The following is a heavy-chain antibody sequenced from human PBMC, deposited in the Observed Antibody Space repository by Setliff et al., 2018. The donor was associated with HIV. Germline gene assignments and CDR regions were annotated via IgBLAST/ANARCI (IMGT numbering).Heavy chain of an antibody. CDR2: IHPDSTAA. D-gene: IGHD7-27*01. CDR3: ARDPHPNGGSEDAFDI. Sequence: PGGSLRLSCAASGFIFSGYWMTWIRQAPGKGLEWLAQIHPDSTAANYVDSVKGRFTISRDNVKNSLYLQMSSLRGEDTAVYYCARDPHPNGGSEDAFDIWGQGTMVTVSS. V-gene: IGHV3-7*01. J-gene: IGHJ3*02. CDR1: GFIFSGYW.